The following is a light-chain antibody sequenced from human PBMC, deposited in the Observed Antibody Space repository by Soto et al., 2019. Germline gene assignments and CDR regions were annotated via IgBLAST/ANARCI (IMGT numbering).Light chain of an antibody. CDR1: QSVRTY. J-gene: IGKJ5*01. CDR3: QQHDILPIT. V-gene: IGKV3-11*01. CDR2: DAS. Sequence: EIVLTHSPATLSLSPGERATLSCRASQSVRTYLAWYQQRPGQAPRLLIYDASRRATGIPDRFSGAGSGTDFTLTISRLEAEDFALYYCQQHDILPITFGQGTRLEIK.